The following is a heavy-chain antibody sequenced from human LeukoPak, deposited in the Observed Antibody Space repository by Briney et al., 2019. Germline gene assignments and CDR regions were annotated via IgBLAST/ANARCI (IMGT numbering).Heavy chain of an antibody. Sequence: ASVKVSCKVSGYTLTELSMHWVRQAPGKGLEWMGGFDPEDGETIYAQKFQGRVTMTEDTSTDTAYVELSSLRSEDTAVYYCATILHSGLWFRELQLDYWGQGTLVAVSS. J-gene: IGHJ4*02. CDR3: ATILHSGLWFRELQLDY. V-gene: IGHV1-24*01. CDR1: GYTLTELS. CDR2: FDPEDGET. D-gene: IGHD3-10*01.